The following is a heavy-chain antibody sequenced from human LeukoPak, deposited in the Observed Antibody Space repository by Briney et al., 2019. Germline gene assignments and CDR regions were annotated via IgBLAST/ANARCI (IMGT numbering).Heavy chain of an antibody. CDR1: GFTFDDYG. CDR3: ARVGSRGDWFDY. J-gene: IGHJ5*01. Sequence: TGGSLRLSCAASGFTFDDYGMSWVRQTPGKGLEWLFYINSGGSAVHYADSVKDRFTFSRDNAKNSLYLQVNSLRVEDTGIYYCARVGSRGDWFDYWGQGTRVTVSS. V-gene: IGHV3-48*01. CDR2: INSGGSAV. D-gene: IGHD1-26*01.